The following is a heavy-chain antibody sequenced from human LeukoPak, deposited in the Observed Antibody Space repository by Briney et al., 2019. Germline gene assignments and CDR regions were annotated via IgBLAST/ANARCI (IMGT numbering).Heavy chain of an antibody. V-gene: IGHV1-18*01. CDR1: GYTFTSYG. J-gene: IGHJ4*02. D-gene: IGHD3-22*01. CDR3: ARVYNYYDTSGYYLGNYFDY. CDR2: ISTYNGNT. Sequence: ASVKVSCKASGYTFTSYGITWVRQAPGQGLERMGWISTYNGNTNNAQKLQGRVTTTTDTSASTAHMELRSLRSDDTAVYYCARVYNYYDTSGYYLGNYFDYWGRGTLVTVSS.